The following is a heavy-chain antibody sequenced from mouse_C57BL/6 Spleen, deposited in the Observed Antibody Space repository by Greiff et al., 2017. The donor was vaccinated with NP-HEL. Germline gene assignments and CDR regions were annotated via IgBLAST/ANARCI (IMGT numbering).Heavy chain of an antibody. J-gene: IGHJ3*01. D-gene: IGHD1-1*01. V-gene: IGHV1-18*01. Sequence: VQLQQSGPELVKPGASVKIPCKASGYTFTDYNMDWVKQSHGKSLEWIGDINPNNGGTIYNQKFKGKATLTVDKSSSTAYMELRSLTSEDTAVYYCARPYYGSSYEFAYWGQGTLVTVSA. CDR3: ARPYYGSSYEFAY. CDR1: GYTFTDYN. CDR2: INPNNGGT.